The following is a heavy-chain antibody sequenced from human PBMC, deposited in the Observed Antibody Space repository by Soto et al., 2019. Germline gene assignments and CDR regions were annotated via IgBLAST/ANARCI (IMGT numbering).Heavy chain of an antibody. CDR1: GFSFSDHH. CDR3: VTDYDAKGWGTY. J-gene: IGHJ4*02. CDR2: INEDGSEK. V-gene: IGHV3-7*04. Sequence: PGGSLRLSCAASGFSFSDHHMDWVRQAPGKGLEWVAMINEDGSEKYYVDSVKGRFTISRDNAKNSLYLEMDSLRAEDTAVYYCVTDYDAKGWGTYWGQGSLVTVSS. D-gene: IGHD3-16*01.